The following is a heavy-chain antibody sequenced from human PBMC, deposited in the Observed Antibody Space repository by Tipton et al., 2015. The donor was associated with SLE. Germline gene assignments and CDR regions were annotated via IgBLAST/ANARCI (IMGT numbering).Heavy chain of an antibody. D-gene: IGHD3-3*01. J-gene: IGHJ1*01. CDR1: RLTFSSNW. Sequence: GSLRLSCSVSRLTFSSNWMSWVRQVPGKGLEWVAHINEDGSEQFYVDSVKGRFTIHRDNAKNSLFLQMNSLRAEDTAVYYCARDFWGGPSIEYFQHWGQGTLVIVSS. CDR3: ARDFWGGPSIEYFQH. V-gene: IGHV3-7*01. CDR2: INEDGSEQ.